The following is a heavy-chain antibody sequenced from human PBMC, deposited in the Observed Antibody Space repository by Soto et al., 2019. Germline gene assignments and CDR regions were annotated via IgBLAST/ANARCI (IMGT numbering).Heavy chain of an antibody. J-gene: IGHJ5*02. CDR1: GGSISGSNYY. CDR2: IYYSGST. Sequence: QLQLQESGPGLVKPSETLSLSCTVSGGSISGSNYYWGWIRQPPGKGLEWIGTIYYSGSTSYNSSLKGRVTISVDTSKNQCSLKLSSVTAADTAVYYCARRKPWFDPWGQGTLVTVSS. CDR3: ARRKPWFDP. V-gene: IGHV4-39*01.